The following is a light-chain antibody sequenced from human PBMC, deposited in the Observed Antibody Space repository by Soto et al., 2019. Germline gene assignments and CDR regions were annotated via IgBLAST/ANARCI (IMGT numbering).Light chain of an antibody. CDR3: GTWDSGLRGVV. J-gene: IGLJ1*01. Sequence: QSVLTQPPSVSAAPGQKVIISCSGSSSNIGKNFVSWYQLLPGAAPRLLIYDNSKRPSAIPDRFSGSKSGASATLGITGLQAGDEADYYCGTWDSGLRGVVFGSGTKLTVL. CDR1: SSNIGKNF. V-gene: IGLV1-51*01. CDR2: DNS.